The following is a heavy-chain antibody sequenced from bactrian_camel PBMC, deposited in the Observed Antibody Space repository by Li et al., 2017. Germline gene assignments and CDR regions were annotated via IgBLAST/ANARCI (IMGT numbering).Heavy chain of an antibody. CDR2: IDNNGIT. J-gene: IGHJ4*01. D-gene: IGHD3*01. V-gene: IGHV3S9*01. CDR1: GFTYSRYS. Sequence: HVQLVESGGGSVQAGGSLRLSCTASGFTYSRYSVAWFRQAPGKEREGVAGIDNNGITSYLESVKGRFTISRDNTKNSVDLQMNSLKPDDTAVYYCAATGQTLSVAGCRTQGTQVTVS.